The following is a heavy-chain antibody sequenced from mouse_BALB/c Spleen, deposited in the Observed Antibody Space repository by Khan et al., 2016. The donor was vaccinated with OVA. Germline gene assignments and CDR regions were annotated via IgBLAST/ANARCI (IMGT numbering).Heavy chain of an antibody. CDR2: IDPENGDT. Sequence: VQLQQSGAELVRPGALVKLSCKASGFNIKDYYMNWVKQRPEQGLEWIGWIDPENGDTIYDPKFQGKASIAADTSSNTDSLQLSSLTSADTAVYYCARRCYGNYWFAYWGQGTLVTVSA. V-gene: IGHV14-1*02. CDR1: GFNIKDYY. D-gene: IGHD2-1*01. CDR3: ARRCYGNYWFAY. J-gene: IGHJ3*01.